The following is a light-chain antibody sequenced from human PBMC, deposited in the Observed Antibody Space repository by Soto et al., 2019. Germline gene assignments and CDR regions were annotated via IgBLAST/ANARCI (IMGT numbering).Light chain of an antibody. Sequence: EIVLTQSPGTLSLSPGERATLSCRASQSVSSSYLACYQQKPGQAPRLLIYGASSRATGIPDRFSGSGSGKDFTLTISRLEPEDFAVYYCQQYGSSRTFGQGTKVEIK. CDR1: QSVSSSY. CDR2: GAS. J-gene: IGKJ1*01. CDR3: QQYGSSRT. V-gene: IGKV3-20*01.